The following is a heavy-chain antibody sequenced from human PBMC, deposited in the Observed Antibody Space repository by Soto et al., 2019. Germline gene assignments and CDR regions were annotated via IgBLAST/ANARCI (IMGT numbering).Heavy chain of an antibody. CDR3: AHRRARTSGRDDAYDV. V-gene: IGHV2-5*05. CDR2: IYWDDNK. D-gene: IGHD3-10*01. Sequence: QITLKESGPPLVTPTQTLTLTCIFSGFSLTTNGEGVGWIRQPPGKSLEWLALIYWDDNKRYDSSPRSRLTIIKDTTKNLVVLTMTNMDPIDKTAYYCAHRRARTSGRDDAYDVWGQGTVVTVSS. J-gene: IGHJ3*01. CDR1: GFSLTTNGEG.